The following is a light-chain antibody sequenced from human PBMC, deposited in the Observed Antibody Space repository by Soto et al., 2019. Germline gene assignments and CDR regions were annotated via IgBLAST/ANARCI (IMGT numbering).Light chain of an antibody. Sequence: EIVVTQSPGTLSLSPGERGTLSCRASQSVTSSYLAWYQHKPGQAPRLLIYGASSGATDIPDRFSGSGSGTDFTRTISRLEREDFAVYYCQQYGSSPITFGQGTRLEIK. CDR1: QSVTSSY. V-gene: IGKV3-20*01. CDR3: QQYGSSPIT. CDR2: GAS. J-gene: IGKJ5*01.